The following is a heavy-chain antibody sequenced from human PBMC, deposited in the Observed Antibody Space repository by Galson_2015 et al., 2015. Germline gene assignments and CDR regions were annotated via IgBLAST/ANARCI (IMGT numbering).Heavy chain of an antibody. J-gene: IGHJ3*02. Sequence: SLRLSCAASGFTVSSNYMSWVRQAPGKGLEWVSVIYSGGSTYYADSVKGRFTISRDNSKNTLYLQMNSLRAEDTAVYYCARDGSWYSRGTVAAFDIWGQGTMVTVSS. CDR1: GFTVSSNY. CDR2: IYSGGST. D-gene: IGHD6-13*01. CDR3: ARDGSWYSRGTVAAFDI. V-gene: IGHV3-53*01.